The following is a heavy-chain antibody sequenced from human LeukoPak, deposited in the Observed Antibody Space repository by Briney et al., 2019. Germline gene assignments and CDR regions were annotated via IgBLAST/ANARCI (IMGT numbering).Heavy chain of an antibody. CDR3: ARVIPDYYDSSGYPLFFDY. V-gene: IGHV1-18*01. CDR2: ISAYNGNT. Sequence: ASVKVSCKASGYTFSNYGISWVRQAPGQGREWLGWISAYNGNTHYAQKLQGRVSLTTDTSTSKAYMELRSLRSDDTAVYFCARVIPDYYDSSGYPLFFDYWGQGTLVTDSP. J-gene: IGHJ4*02. CDR1: GYTFSNYG. D-gene: IGHD3-22*01.